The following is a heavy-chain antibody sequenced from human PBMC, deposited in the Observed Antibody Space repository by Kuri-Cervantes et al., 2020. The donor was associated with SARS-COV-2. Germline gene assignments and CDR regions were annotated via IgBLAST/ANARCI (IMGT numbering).Heavy chain of an antibody. CDR1: GFTVSSNY. D-gene: IGHD3-16*01. Sequence: GESLKMSCAASGFTVSSNYMSWVRQAPGKGLEWVSVIYSCGSTYYADSVKGRFTISRDNSENTMYLQMNSLRAEDTAVYYCARDPYYYGDYPDYWGQGTLVTVSS. CDR3: ARDPYYYGDYPDY. V-gene: IGHV3-66*03. J-gene: IGHJ4*02. CDR2: IYSCGST.